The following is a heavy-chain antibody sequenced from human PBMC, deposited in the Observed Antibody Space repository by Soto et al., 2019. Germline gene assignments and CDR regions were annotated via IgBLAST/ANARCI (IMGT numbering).Heavy chain of an antibody. V-gene: IGHV3-30*18. CDR1: GFTSSSYG. D-gene: IGHD6-13*01. CDR2: ISYDGSNK. Sequence: GGSLRLSCAASGFTSSSYGMHWVRQAPGKGLEWVAVISYDGSNKYYADSVKGRFTISRDNSKNTLYLQMNSLRAEDTAVYYCAKDSGIAHPTLDYWGQGTLVTVSS. J-gene: IGHJ4*02. CDR3: AKDSGIAHPTLDY.